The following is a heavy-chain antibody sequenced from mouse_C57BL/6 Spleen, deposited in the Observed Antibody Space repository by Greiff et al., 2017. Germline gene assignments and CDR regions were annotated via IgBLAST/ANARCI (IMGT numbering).Heavy chain of an antibody. CDR2: ISSGSSTI. CDR3: AMIQLGGFAY. Sequence: DVHLVESGGGLVKPGGSLKLSCAASGFTFSDYGMHWVRQAPEKGLEWVAYISSGSSTIYYADTVKGRFTISRDNAKNTLFLQMTSLRSEDTAMYYCAMIQLGGFAYWGQGTLVTVSA. V-gene: IGHV5-17*01. J-gene: IGHJ3*01. D-gene: IGHD4-1*02. CDR1: GFTFSDYG.